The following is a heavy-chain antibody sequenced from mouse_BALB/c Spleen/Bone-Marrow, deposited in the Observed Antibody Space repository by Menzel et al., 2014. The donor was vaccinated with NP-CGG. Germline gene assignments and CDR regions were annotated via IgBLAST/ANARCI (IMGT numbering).Heavy chain of an antibody. J-gene: IGHJ2*01. D-gene: IGHD2-12*01. V-gene: IGHV5-6-3*01. CDR2: INSNGGST. CDR3: ASDYDYFDY. CDR1: GFTFSSYG. Sequence: EVKLVESGGGLVQPGGSLKLSCAASGFTFSSYGMSWVRQTPDKRLELVATINSNGGSTYYPDSVKGRFTISRDNPKNTLFLQMTSLRSEDTAMYYCASDYDYFDYWGQGTTLTVSS.